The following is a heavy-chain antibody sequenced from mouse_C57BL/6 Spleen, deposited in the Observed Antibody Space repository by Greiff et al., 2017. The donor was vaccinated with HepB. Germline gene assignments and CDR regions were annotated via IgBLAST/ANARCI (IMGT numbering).Heavy chain of an antibody. D-gene: IGHD1-1*01. CDR3: ASPLYYCTSYHAMDY. CDR1: GFNIKDYY. Sequence: VQLQQSGAELVKPGASVKLSCTASGFNIKDYYMHWVKQRTEQGLEWIGRIDPEDGETKYAQKFQGKATITTDTSSNTAYLHLSSLTSEDTAVYYCASPLYYCTSYHAMDYWGQGTSVTVSS. V-gene: IGHV14-2*01. J-gene: IGHJ4*01. CDR2: IDPEDGET.